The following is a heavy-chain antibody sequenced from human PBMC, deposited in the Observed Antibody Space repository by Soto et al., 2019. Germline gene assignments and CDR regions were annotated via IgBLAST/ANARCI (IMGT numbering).Heavy chain of an antibody. CDR3: ARDLPTNDSRRGLDL. Sequence: QVQLQESGPGLVKPSETLSLTCTVSGDSISSGAYYWTWIRQHPEKGLEWIGCIYYSGRTSYNPSLKSPLTISVDTSTNLFFLELSSQTAADTAGYSCARDLPTNDSRRGLDLWGPGTVVTVSS. D-gene: IGHD1-1*01. CDR2: IYYSGRT. J-gene: IGHJ4*02. CDR1: GDSISSGAYY. V-gene: IGHV4-31*01.